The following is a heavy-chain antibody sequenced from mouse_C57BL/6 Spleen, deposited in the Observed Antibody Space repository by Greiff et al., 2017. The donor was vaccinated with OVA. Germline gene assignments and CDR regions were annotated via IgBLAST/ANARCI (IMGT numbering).Heavy chain of an antibody. CDR1: GYTFTSYW. CDR2: INPSNGDT. Sequence: QVQLQQPGTELVKPGASVKLSCKASGYTFTSYWMHWVKQRPVQGLEWIGNINPSNGDTNYNEKFKSKATLTVDKSSRTAYMQLSSLTSEDSAVYYCAVDSSGYFWWYFDVWGTGTTVTVSS. CDR3: AVDSSGYFWWYFDV. J-gene: IGHJ1*03. V-gene: IGHV1-53*01. D-gene: IGHD3-2*02.